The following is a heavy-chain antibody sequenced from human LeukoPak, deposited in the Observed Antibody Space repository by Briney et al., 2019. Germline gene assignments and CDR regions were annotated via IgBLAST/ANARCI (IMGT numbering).Heavy chain of an antibody. CDR3: ARVKDRVYDFDY. CDR2: IYYSGST. D-gene: IGHD5/OR15-5a*01. V-gene: IGHV4-59*01. Sequence: SSETLSLTCTASGGSISSYYWSWIRQPPGKGLELIGYIYYSGSTNYNPSLKSRVTISVDTSKNQFSLKLSSVTAADTAVYYCARVKDRVYDFDYWGQGTLVTVSS. CDR1: GGSISSYY. J-gene: IGHJ4*02.